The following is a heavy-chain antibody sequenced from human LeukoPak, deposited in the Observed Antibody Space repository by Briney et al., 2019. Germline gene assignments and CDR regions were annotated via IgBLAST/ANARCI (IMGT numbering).Heavy chain of an antibody. V-gene: IGHV4-39*01. CDR1: GGSISSSSYY. Sequence: PSETLSLTCTVSGGSISSSSYYWGWIRQPPGKGLEWIGSIYYSGSTYYNPSLKSRVTISVDTSKNQFSLKLSSVTAADTAVYYCARSLHYIVVLDYWGQGTLVTVSS. D-gene: IGHD3-22*01. CDR2: IYYSGST. CDR3: ARSLHYIVVLDY. J-gene: IGHJ4*02.